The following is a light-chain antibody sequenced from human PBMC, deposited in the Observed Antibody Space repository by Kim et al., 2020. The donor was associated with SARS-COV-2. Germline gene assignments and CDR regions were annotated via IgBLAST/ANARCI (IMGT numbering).Light chain of an antibody. CDR1: RSNIGSNY. J-gene: IGLJ3*02. V-gene: IGLV1-47*01. CDR2: KNN. Sequence: SELTQPPSASGTPGQRVTISCSGSRSNIGSNYVYWYQQLPGTAPKVLIYKNNQRPSGVPDRFSGSKSGTSASLAISGLRSEDEADYYCAAWDDSLSVLFGGGTQLTVL. CDR3: AAWDDSLSVL.